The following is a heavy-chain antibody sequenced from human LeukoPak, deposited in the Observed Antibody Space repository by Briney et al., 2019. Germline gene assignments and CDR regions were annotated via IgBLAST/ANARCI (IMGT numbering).Heavy chain of an antibody. V-gene: IGHV1-18*01. CDR1: GYTFTSYG. D-gene: IGHD3-22*01. Sequence: GASVKVSCKASGYTFTSYGISWVRQAPGQGLEWMGWISAYNGNTNYAQKLQGRVTMTTDTSTSTAYMELRSLRSDDTAVYYCARDWYYYDSSGYYYYWGQGTLVTVSS. CDR3: ARDWYYYDSSGYYYY. CDR2: ISAYNGNT. J-gene: IGHJ4*02.